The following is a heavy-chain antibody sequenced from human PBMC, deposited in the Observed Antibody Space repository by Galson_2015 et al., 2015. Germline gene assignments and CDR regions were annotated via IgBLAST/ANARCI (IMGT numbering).Heavy chain of an antibody. V-gene: IGHV3-21*01. CDR2: ISSSSSYI. Sequence: SLRLSCAASGFTFSSYSMNRVRQAPGKGLEWVSSISSSSSYIYYADSVKGRFTISRDNAKNSLYLQMNSLRAEDTAVYYCARDYIVATIREGYYYYYGMDVWGQGTTVTVSS. CDR3: ARDYIVATIREGYYYYYGMDV. J-gene: IGHJ6*02. D-gene: IGHD5-12*01. CDR1: GFTFSSYS.